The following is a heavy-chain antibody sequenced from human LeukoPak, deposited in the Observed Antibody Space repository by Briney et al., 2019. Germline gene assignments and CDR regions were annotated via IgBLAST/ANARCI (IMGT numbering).Heavy chain of an antibody. Sequence: SETLSLTCTVSGGSISSGDYYWRWIRHPPGKGLEWIGYIYYSGSTYYNPSLKSRVTISVDTSKNQFSLKLRSVTAADTAVYYCARFHVPAAGYYDYYIYGQGKGITVTVAS. J-gene: IGHJ6*03. CDR2: IYYSGST. CDR3: ARFHVPAAGYYDYYIYG. D-gene: IGHD2-2*01. CDR1: GGSISSGDYY. V-gene: IGHV4-30-4*08.